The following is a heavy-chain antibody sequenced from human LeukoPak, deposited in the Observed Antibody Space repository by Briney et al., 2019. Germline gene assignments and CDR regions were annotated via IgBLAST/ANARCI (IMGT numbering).Heavy chain of an antibody. CDR1: GFTLTSYG. CDR3: AGDLSPVVRASPMGY. J-gene: IGHJ4*02. D-gene: IGHD3-10*01. CDR2: ITYDGYYK. V-gene: IGHV3-30*03. Sequence: GGSLRLSCAASGFTLTSYGMHWVRQAPGKGLEWVALITYDGYYKYYSDSVKGRFTISSDTSKNTMYLQMNSLRAEDTAVYYCAGDLSPVVRASPMGYWGQGTLVTVSS.